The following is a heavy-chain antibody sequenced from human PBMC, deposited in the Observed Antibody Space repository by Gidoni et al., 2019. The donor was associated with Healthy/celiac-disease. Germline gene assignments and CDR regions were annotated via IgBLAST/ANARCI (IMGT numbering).Heavy chain of an antibody. V-gene: IGHV4-59*08. D-gene: IGHD6-19*01. J-gene: IGHJ6*02. CDR3: ARGAGSGWYTAYYYYGMDV. CDR1: GGSLSSYY. CDR2: IYYSGST. Sequence: VQLQESGPGLVKPSETLSLTCTVSGGSLSSYYWSWIRQPPGKGLEWIGYIYYSGSTNYNPSLKGRVTISVDTSKNQFSRKLSSVTAADTAVYYCARGAGSGWYTAYYYYGMDVWGQGTTVTVSS.